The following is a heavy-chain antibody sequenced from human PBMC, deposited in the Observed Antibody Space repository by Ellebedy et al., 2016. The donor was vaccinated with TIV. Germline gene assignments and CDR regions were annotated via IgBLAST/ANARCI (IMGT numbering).Heavy chain of an antibody. Sequence: GESLKISCKGSGYSFTNYWIGWVRQMPGKGLEWMGIIYPGDSETRYSPSFQGQVTISADKSISTAYLQWSSLKASDTAMYYCARGIFGVVIPTPAFDYWGQGTLVTVSS. D-gene: IGHD3-3*01. J-gene: IGHJ4*02. CDR2: IYPGDSET. CDR3: ARGIFGVVIPTPAFDY. V-gene: IGHV5-51*01. CDR1: GYSFTNYW.